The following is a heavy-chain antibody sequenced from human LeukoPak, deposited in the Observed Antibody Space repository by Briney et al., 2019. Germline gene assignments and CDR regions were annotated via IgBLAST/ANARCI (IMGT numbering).Heavy chain of an antibody. J-gene: IGHJ4*02. Sequence: AFISHDGAIEKFADSVKGRFTISRDNSKNILNLRLDSLRPEDTAVYYCASVGTTVTIPDYWGQGTLVTVSS. V-gene: IGHV3-30*02. D-gene: IGHD4-17*01. CDR2: ISHDGAIE. CDR3: ASVGTTVTIPDY.